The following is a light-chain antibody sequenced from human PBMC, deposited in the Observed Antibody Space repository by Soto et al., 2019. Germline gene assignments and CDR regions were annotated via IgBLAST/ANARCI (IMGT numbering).Light chain of an antibody. V-gene: IGKV3-11*01. J-gene: IGKJ4*01. CDR1: QSVNSN. CDR3: QQRSNWPLT. CDR2: DAS. Sequence: IVLTQSPATLSVSTGERATLSCRASQSVNSNLAWYQQKPGQAPRLLIYDASNRATGIPARFSGSGSGTDFTLTISSLEPEDFAVYYCQQRSNWPLTFGGGTNVDI.